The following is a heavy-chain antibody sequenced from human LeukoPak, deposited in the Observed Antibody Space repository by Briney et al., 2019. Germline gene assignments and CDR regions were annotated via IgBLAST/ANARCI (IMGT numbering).Heavy chain of an antibody. CDR1: GYSISTGDY. V-gene: IGHV4-38-2*02. CDR3: ARVVQSTDSSGFYLPEYFQH. J-gene: IGHJ1*01. D-gene: IGHD3-22*01. Sequence: SETLSLICTVSGYSISTGDYWGWIRQSPGKGLEWIGSIYHSGSTYYNPSLKSRVTISVDTSKNQFSLKLRSVTAADTAVYYCARVVQSTDSSGFYLPEYFQHWGQGTLVTVSS. CDR2: IYHSGST.